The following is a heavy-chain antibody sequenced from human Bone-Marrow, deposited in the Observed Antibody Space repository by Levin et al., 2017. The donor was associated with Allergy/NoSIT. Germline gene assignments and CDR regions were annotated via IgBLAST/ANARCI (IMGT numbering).Heavy chain of an antibody. V-gene: IGHV3-48*01. CDR1: GFTFSSYG. Sequence: GESLKISCDASGFTFSSYGIIWVRQAPGKGLEWVSYIGGDNYTKYYADSVRGRFTISRDNVKKSLYLQMNSLRGEDTAVYYCAREGSWSSTWLRNYCFHYWGQGTLLAVSS. D-gene: IGHD6-13*01. CDR3: AREGSWSSTWLRNYCFHY. J-gene: IGHJ4*02. CDR2: IGGDNYTK.